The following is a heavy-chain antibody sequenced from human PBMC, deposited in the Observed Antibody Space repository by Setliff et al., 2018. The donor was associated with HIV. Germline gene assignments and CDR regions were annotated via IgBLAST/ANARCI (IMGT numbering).Heavy chain of an antibody. J-gene: IGHJ5*02. CDR2: IYHSGPT. CDR1: GGSINSYY. Sequence: PSETLSLTCTVSGGSINSYYWAWVRQAPGKGLEWIGSIYHSGPTYYNPSLKGRITMSVDTSRNQFSLRLTYVTATDTAVYLCARLEQLVNWFDPWGQGTLVTVSS. V-gene: IGHV4-59*04. D-gene: IGHD1-1*01. CDR3: ARLEQLVNWFDP.